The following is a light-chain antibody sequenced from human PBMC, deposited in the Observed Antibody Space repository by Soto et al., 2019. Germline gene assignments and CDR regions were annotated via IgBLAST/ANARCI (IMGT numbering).Light chain of an antibody. CDR2: DVT. Sequence: QYALTQPASVSGSPGQAITIYCTGTSSDVGAYNYVSWYQQHPGKAPKLMIYDVTNRPSGVSNRFSGSKSGNTASLTISRLHAEDEADYFCCSPSNIPPSVFGSVTKLTVL. J-gene: IGLJ1*01. CDR3: CSPSNIPPSV. CDR1: SSDVGAYNY. V-gene: IGLV2-14*01.